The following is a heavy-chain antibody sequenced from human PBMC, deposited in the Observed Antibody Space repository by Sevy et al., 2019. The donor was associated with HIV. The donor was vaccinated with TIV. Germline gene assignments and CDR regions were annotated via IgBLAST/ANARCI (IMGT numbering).Heavy chain of an antibody. V-gene: IGHV1-2*02. Sequence: ASVKVSCKASGYTFTGYYIHWVRQAPGQGLEWMGWINPNIGDTNYDQNFQGRVTMTRDTSINTAYMDLRRLKSDDTAVYYCATTTRGYSAASFADTFDIWGQGTMVSDSS. CDR1: GYTFTGYY. D-gene: IGHD5-18*01. CDR3: ATTTRGYSAASFADTFDI. CDR2: INPNIGDT. J-gene: IGHJ3*02.